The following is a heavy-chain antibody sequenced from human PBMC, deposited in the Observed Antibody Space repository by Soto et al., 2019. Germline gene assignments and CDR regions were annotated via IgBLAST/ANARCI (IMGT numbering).Heavy chain of an antibody. Sequence: QVQLQESGPGLVKPSQTLSLTCTVSGGSISSGGYYWSWIRQHPGKSLEWIGYIYYSGSTYYNPSLKSRVTISVDTSKNQFSLKLSSVTAADTAVYYCARDRQRGKEGYCSGGSCYSSHKNWFDPWGQGTLVTVSS. CDR3: ARDRQRGKEGYCSGGSCYSSHKNWFDP. J-gene: IGHJ5*02. V-gene: IGHV4-31*03. D-gene: IGHD2-15*01. CDR2: IYYSGST. CDR1: GGSISSGGYY.